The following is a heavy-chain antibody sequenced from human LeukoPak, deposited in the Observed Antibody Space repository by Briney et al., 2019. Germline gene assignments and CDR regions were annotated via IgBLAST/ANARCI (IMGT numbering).Heavy chain of an antibody. V-gene: IGHV4-31*03. D-gene: IGHD3-16*01. J-gene: IGHJ4*02. CDR1: GGSISTGGYY. Sequence: SETLSLTCTVSGGSISTGGYYWTWIRQHPGKGVEWIGYIYNSRTPYYNPSLESRVTISADTSKNQFSLKLNSVTAADTAVYYCARTAGWSYGFDYWGQGTLVTVSS. CDR3: ARTAGWSYGFDY. CDR2: IYNSRTP.